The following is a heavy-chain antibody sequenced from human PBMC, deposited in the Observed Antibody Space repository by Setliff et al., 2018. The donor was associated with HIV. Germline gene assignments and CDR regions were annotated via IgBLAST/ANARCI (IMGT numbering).Heavy chain of an antibody. V-gene: IGHV3-23*01. CDR1: GGSISSSTYY. CDR2: ISNTGGLV. CDR3: AKDRDERWFGELLSPFTFDY. J-gene: IGHJ4*02. D-gene: IGHD3-10*01. Sequence: PSETLSLTCTVSGGSISSSTYYWGWVRQAPGKGLEWVSSISNTGGLVYYADSMKGRFTISRDNSKNTLYLQMNSLRAEDTAVYYCAKDRDERWFGELLSPFTFDYWGQGTLVTVSS.